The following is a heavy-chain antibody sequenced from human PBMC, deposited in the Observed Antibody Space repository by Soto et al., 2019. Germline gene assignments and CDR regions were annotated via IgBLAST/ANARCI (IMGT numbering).Heavy chain of an antibody. V-gene: IGHV3-23*01. Sequence: EVQLLESGGDLVQPGGTLRLSCAASGFGLSSYVVSWVRQAPGKCLEWVSVISGSGGATYYADSVKGRFTISRDNSMNTLYLQMNSVRAEDTAVYYCAKSTWDDLPPSFWGQGTPFTVSS. CDR1: GFGLSSYV. CDR2: ISGSGGAT. D-gene: IGHD1-26*01. CDR3: AKSTWDDLPPSF. J-gene: IGHJ4*02.